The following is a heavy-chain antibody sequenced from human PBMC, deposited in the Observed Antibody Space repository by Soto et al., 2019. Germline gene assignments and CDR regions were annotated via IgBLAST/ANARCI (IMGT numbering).Heavy chain of an antibody. CDR2: VSGSGGGGST. Sequence: VVSLRLSCAGSGFLVNYYDLSWVRQAPGEGLEWVSAVSGSGGGGSTFYADSVKGRFTISRDNSKNTLYLQMDSLRAEDTAIYYCAKYEWGSSSSYYYYGMDVWGQGTTVTVSS. CDR3: AKYEWGSSSSYYYYGMDV. V-gene: IGHV3-23*01. D-gene: IGHD6-6*01. CDR1: GFLVNYYD. J-gene: IGHJ6*02.